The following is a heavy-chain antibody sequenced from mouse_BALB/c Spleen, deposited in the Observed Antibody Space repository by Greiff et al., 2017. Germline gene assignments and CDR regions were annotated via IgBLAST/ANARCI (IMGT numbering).Heavy chain of an antibody. V-gene: IGHV5-6-5*01. CDR1: GFTFSSYA. D-gene: IGHD1-1*02. Sequence: EVKLMESGGGLVKPGGSLKLSCAASGFTFSSYAMSWVRQTPEKRLEWVASISSGGSTYYPDSVKGRFTISRDNARNILYLQMSSLRSEDTAMYYCARDMNGPYAMDYWGQGTSVTVSS. CDR2: ISSGGST. J-gene: IGHJ4*01. CDR3: ARDMNGPYAMDY.